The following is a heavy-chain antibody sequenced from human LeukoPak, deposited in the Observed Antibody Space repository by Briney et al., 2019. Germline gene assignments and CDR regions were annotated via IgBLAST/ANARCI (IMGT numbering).Heavy chain of an antibody. Sequence: SQTLSLTCAVSGGSISSGGYSWSWIRQPPGKGLEWIGYTYHSGSTYYNPSLKSRVTISVDRSKNQFSLKLSSVTAADTAVYYCARGRRHYYDSSGRSLGYWGQGTLVTVSS. CDR2: TYHSGST. CDR3: ARGRRHYYDSSGRSLGY. CDR1: GGSISSGGYS. J-gene: IGHJ4*02. V-gene: IGHV4-30-2*01. D-gene: IGHD3-22*01.